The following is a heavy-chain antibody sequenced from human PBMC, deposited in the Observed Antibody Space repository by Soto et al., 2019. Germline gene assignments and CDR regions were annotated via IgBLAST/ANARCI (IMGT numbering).Heavy chain of an antibody. CDR1: GYCFTSYW. D-gene: IGHD5-18*01. J-gene: IGHJ4*02. CDR3: SSGFADTGPADVDY. V-gene: IGHV5-51*01. Sequence: PGESLKISCKGSGYCFTSYWIGWVRQMTGTSTAGTGTIYPAHSDTRYSPYLQGQVTTSSDKSPSPASLQWSSLQATDTAMYSCSSGFADTGPADVDYWGRGTLVDDYS. CDR2: IYPAHSDT.